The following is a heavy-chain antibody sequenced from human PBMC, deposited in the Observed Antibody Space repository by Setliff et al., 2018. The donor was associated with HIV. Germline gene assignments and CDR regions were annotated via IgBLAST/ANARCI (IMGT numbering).Heavy chain of an antibody. CDR1: GASIISYY. V-gene: IGHV4-59*01. CDR3: ARDPGSSFYNYKFLDT. J-gene: IGHJ6*04. Sequence: SETLSLTCSVSGASIISYYWNWVRQPPGRGLEWIGYFYYDGSAKYNPSLRSRVAISAGTSKYQFSLTLRSVTAADTAVYYCARDPGSSFYNYKFLDTWGKGTTVTVSS. D-gene: IGHD3-16*01. CDR2: FYYDGSA.